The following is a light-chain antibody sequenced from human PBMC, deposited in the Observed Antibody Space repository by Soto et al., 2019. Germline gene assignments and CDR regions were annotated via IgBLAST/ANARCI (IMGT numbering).Light chain of an antibody. CDR3: AAWDDSLNAFYV. J-gene: IGLJ1*01. CDR1: SSNIGSNT. CDR2: SNK. V-gene: IGLV1-44*01. Sequence: QSVLTQPPSASGTPGQRVTISCSGSSSNIGSNTVNWYQQLPGTAPKLLIYSNKQRPSGVPDRFSGSKSGTSASLAISGLQSEDEADYYCAAWDDSLNAFYVFGTGTKLTVL.